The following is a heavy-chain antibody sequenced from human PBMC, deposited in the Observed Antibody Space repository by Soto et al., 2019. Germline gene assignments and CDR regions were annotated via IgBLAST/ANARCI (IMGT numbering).Heavy chain of an antibody. V-gene: IGHV4-34*01. D-gene: IGHD5-18*01. CDR3: ARGVRLWLQRLGGFDP. Sequence: SETLSLTCAVYGGSFSGYYWSWIRQPPGKGLEWIGEINHSGSTNYNPSLKSRVTISVDTSKNQFSLKLSSVTAADTAVYYCARGVRLWLQRLGGFDPWGQGTLVTVSS. J-gene: IGHJ5*02. CDR1: GGSFSGYY. CDR2: INHSGST.